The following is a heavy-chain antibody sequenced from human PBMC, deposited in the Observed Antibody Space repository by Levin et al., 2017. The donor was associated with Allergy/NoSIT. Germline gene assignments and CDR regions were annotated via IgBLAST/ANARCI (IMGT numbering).Heavy chain of an antibody. V-gene: IGHV1-2*06. CDR1: GYTFTAYH. CDR2: INPNSGDT. D-gene: IGHD7-27*01. Sequence: ASVKVSCKASGYTFTAYHLHWIRQAPGQGPEYMGRINPNSGDTFYPQRFQGRVTVTWERSISTAYMELTRLTSDDTAVYYCARGVWGGAFDYWGQGSLVTVSS. CDR3: ARGVWGGAFDY. J-gene: IGHJ4*02.